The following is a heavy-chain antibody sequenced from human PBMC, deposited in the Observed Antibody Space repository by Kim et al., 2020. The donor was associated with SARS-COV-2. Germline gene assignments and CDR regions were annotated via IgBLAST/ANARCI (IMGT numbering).Heavy chain of an antibody. CDR2: IYPGDSDT. Sequence: GESLKISCKGSGYSFTSYWIGWVRQMPGKGLEWMGIIYPGDSDTRYSPSFQGQVTISADKSISTAYLQWSSLKASDTAMYYCARIIFGDPNGDWFDPWGQGTLVTVSS. CDR1: GYSFTSYW. D-gene: IGHD3-10*01. V-gene: IGHV5-51*01. CDR3: ARIIFGDPNGDWFDP. J-gene: IGHJ5*02.